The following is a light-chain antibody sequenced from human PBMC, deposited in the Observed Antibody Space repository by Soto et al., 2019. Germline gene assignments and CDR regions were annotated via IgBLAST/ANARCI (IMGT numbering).Light chain of an antibody. CDR3: QYLNDYCWT. Sequence: DIQLTQSPSTLSASVGDSVTITCRASQTISSWLAWYQQKPGKASNLLIYKTSNLESGVTSRFSASGSGTEYTLYVSSLETYYFYTYYCQYLNDYCWTFGQVTKVELK. V-gene: IGKV1-5*03. J-gene: IGKJ1*01. CDR2: KTS. CDR1: QTISSW.